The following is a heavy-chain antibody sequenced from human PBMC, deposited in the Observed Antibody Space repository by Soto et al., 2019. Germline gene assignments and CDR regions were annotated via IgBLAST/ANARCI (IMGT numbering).Heavy chain of an antibody. CDR3: GRVVEGATRHTDSDS. Sequence: SETLSLTCAVSGVSVHNSHSFWGWIRQPPGKGLEFIGSVYHSGGSYYNPSLKGRVTISVDTSNNQISLRVNSVTAADTAVYYCGRVVEGATRHTDSDSWGQGMLVTVSS. CDR2: VYHSGGS. D-gene: IGHD2-15*01. V-gene: IGHV4-39*02. J-gene: IGHJ5*02. CDR1: GVSVHNSHSF.